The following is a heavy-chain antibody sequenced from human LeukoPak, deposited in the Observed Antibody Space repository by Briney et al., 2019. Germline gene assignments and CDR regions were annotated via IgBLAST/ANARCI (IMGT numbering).Heavy chain of an antibody. V-gene: IGHV3-23*01. CDR2: ISGSGGST. CDR3: AKPIGGTYYYDSSGYSDAFDI. D-gene: IGHD3-22*01. Sequence: GGSLRLSCAASGFTFSSYAMSWVRQAPGKGLEWVSAISGSGGSTYYADSVKGRFTISRDNSKNTLYLQMNSLRAEDTAVYYCAKPIGGTYYYDSSGYSDAFDIWGQGTMVTVSS. J-gene: IGHJ3*02. CDR1: GFTFSSYA.